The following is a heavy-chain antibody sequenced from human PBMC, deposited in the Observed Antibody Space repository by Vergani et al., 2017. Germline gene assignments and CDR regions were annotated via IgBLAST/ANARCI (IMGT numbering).Heavy chain of an antibody. CDR2: ISYDGSNK. Sequence: QVQLVESGGGVVQPGRSLRLSCAASGCTFSSYGMQRVRQAPGKGLEWVAVISYDGSNKYYADSVKGRFTISRDNSKNTLYLQMNSLRAEDTAVYYCAKDPTSPTVTSDYYYTNGMDVWCQGTTVTVAS. V-gene: IGHV3-30*18. J-gene: IGHJ6*02. CDR1: GCTFSSYG. D-gene: IGHD4-11*01. CDR3: AKDPTSPTVTSDYYYTNGMDV.